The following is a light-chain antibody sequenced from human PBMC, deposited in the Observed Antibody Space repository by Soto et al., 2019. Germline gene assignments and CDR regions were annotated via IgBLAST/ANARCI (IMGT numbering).Light chain of an antibody. Sequence: DIQMSQSPSTLSASVGDTVTISCRASRSLTRWLAWYQQKPGKAPELLIYETSILQSGVPSRFSARGSGTDFTLTSNGLQPDDIATYYCHHYSTFWTFGQGPRVELK. J-gene: IGKJ1*01. CDR1: RSLTRW. V-gene: IGKV1-5*03. CDR2: ETS. CDR3: HHYSTFWT.